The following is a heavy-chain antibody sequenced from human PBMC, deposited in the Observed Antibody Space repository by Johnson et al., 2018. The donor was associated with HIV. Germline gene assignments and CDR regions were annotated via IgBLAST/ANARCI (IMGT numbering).Heavy chain of an antibody. Sequence: VQLVESGGGLIQPGGSLRLSCVGSGVTFSTYWMHWVRQPPGKGLVWVSRINTDGSATTYADSVRGRFTISRDNAKNTLYLQMNSLRAEDTAVYYCRARIVLEGRVLPDAFDIWGQGTMVTVSS. CDR2: INTDGSAT. CDR1: GVTFSTYW. CDR3: RARIVLEGRVLPDAFDI. J-gene: IGHJ3*02. D-gene: IGHD3-22*01. V-gene: IGHV3-74*02.